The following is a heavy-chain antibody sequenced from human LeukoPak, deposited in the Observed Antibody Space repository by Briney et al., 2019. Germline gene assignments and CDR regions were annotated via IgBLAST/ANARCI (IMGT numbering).Heavy chain of an antibody. V-gene: IGHV1-18*01. CDR1: GYTFTSYG. D-gene: IGHD1-26*01. CDR2: ISAYNGNT. J-gene: IGHJ6*02. CDR3: ARGIVGATRDYYGMDV. Sequence: ASVKVSCKASGYTFTSYGISWVRQAPGQELEWMGWISAYNGNTNYAQKLQGRVTMTTDTSTSTAYMELRSLRSDDTAVYYCARGIVGATRDYYGMDVWGQGTTVTVSS.